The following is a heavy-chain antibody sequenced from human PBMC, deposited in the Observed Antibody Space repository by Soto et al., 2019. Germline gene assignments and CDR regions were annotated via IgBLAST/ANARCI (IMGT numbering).Heavy chain of an antibody. V-gene: IGHV4-31*03. D-gene: IGHD6-13*01. J-gene: IGHJ6*02. CDR2: IYYSGST. CDR1: GGSISIGGYY. Sequence: PSETLSLTCTVSGGSISIGGYYWSWIRQHPGKGLEWIGYIYYSGSTYYNPSLKSRVTISVDTSKNQFSLKLSSVTAADTAVYYCARDKASSSWYNKPSYYYGMDVWGQGTTVTVSS. CDR3: ARDKASSSWYNKPSYYYGMDV.